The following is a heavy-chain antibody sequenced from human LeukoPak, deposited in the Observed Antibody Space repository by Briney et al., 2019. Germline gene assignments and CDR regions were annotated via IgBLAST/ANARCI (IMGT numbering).Heavy chain of an antibody. CDR2: INPNSGGT. V-gene: IGHV1-2*02. CDR3: ARTSTTGYSSVWFDFDY. CDR1: GYTFTGYY. D-gene: IGHD6-19*01. Sequence: ASVKVSCKASGYTFTGYYMHWVRQAPGQGLEWMGWINPNSGGTNYAQKFQGRVTMTRDTSISTAYMELSRLRSDDTAVYYCARTSTTGYSSVWFDFDYWGQGTLVTVSS. J-gene: IGHJ4*02.